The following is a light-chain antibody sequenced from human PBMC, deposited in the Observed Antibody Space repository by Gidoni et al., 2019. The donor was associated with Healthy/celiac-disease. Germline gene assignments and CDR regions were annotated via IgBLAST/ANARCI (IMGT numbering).Light chain of an antibody. CDR3: QQLNSYLYT. Sequence: DIQLTQSPSFLSASVGDRVTITCRASKGIRSYLAWYQQKPGKAPKLLTYAASTLQSGVTSRFSGSGSGTECTLTISSLQPEDFATYYCQQLNSYLYTFGQGTKLEIK. CDR1: KGIRSY. J-gene: IGKJ2*01. CDR2: AAS. V-gene: IGKV1-9*01.